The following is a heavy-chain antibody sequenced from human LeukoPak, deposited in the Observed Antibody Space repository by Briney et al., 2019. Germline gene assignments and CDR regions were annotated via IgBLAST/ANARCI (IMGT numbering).Heavy chain of an antibody. CDR2: IYYSRST. CDR1: GGSISSYY. Sequence: SETLSLTCTVSGGSISSYYWSWIRQPPGKGLKWMGYIYYSRSTNYNPSPKSRVTISVDTSKNQFSLKLRSVTAADTAVYYCARDVGYCSSTSCWAYGMDVWGKGTTVTVSS. J-gene: IGHJ6*04. V-gene: IGHV4-59*01. D-gene: IGHD2-2*01. CDR3: ARDVGYCSSTSCWAYGMDV.